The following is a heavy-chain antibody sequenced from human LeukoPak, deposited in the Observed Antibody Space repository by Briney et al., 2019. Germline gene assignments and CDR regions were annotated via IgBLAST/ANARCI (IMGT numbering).Heavy chain of an antibody. J-gene: IGHJ4*02. D-gene: IGHD2-21*01. CDR1: GFTVSSNY. CDR2: IYSGGST. V-gene: IGHV3-66*02. Sequence: GGSLRLSCAASGFTVSSNYMSWVRQAPGKGLEWVSVIYSGGSTYYADSVKGRFTISRDNSKNTLYPQMNGLRAEDTAVYYCAIGAYSTGLFDYWGQGTLVTVSS. CDR3: AIGAYSTGLFDY.